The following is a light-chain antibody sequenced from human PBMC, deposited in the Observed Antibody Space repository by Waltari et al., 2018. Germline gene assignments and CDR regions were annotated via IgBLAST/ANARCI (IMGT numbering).Light chain of an antibody. V-gene: IGLV2-8*01. Sequence: QSVLTQPPSATGSPGQSVTISCTGTTSYVGAYNYVPWYQQHPGKVPKLLIYEVTKRPSGVPDRFSGSKSGNTASLTVSGLQADDEADYYCSSYAHNNHFVFGTGTKVTVL. CDR1: TSYVGAYNY. J-gene: IGLJ1*01. CDR3: SSYAHNNHFV. CDR2: EVT.